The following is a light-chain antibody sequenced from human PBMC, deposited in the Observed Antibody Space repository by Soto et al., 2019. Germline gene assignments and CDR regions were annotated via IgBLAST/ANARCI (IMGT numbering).Light chain of an antibody. Sequence: QSVLTQLPSVSGAPGQRVTITCSGSGSNIGAGYDVHWYQHVPGMPPRLLIFGTTNRPSIVPDRFSDSKSGTSASLAITGIQAEDEADYYCQSYDTRLTAWIFGGGTKVTVL. J-gene: IGLJ2*01. CDR2: GTT. CDR3: QSYDTRLTAWI. CDR1: GSNIGAGYD. V-gene: IGLV1-40*01.